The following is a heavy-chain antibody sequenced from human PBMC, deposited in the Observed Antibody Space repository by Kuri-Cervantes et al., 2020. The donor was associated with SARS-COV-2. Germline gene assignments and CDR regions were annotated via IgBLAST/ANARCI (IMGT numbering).Heavy chain of an antibody. CDR1: GFTVRSSW. CDR3: ARTHGYSSGWLAFDI. J-gene: IGHJ3*02. Sequence: LSLPCAASGFTVRSSWMSWVRQSPGKGLEWLANIKQDGSEKYYVDSVKGRFTISRDNAKNALYLQMNSLRAEDTAVYYCARTHGYSSGWLAFDIWGQGTMVTVSS. D-gene: IGHD6-19*01. V-gene: IGHV3-7*04. CDR2: IKQDGSEK.